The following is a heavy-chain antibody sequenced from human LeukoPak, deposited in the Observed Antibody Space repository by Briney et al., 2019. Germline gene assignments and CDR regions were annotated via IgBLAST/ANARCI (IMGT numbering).Heavy chain of an antibody. Sequence: GASVKVSCKASGYTFTSYYMHWVRQAPGQGLEWMGIINPSGGSTSYAQKFQGRVTMTRDMSTSTVYMELSSLRSEDTAVYYCARDWPVGATRGNWFDPWGQGTLVTVSS. D-gene: IGHD1-26*01. CDR3: ARDWPVGATRGNWFDP. CDR1: GYTFTSYY. CDR2: INPSGGST. J-gene: IGHJ5*02. V-gene: IGHV1-46*01.